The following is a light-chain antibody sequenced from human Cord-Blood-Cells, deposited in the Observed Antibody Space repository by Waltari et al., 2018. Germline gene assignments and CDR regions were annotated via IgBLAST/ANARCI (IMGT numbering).Light chain of an antibody. CDR1: QSVLYSSNNNNY. Sequence: DIVMTQSPDSLAVSLGERATINSKSSQSVLYSSNNNNYLAWYHQKPGQPPKLLIYWASTRESGVPDRFSGSGSGTDFTLTISSLQAEDVAVYYCQQYYSTPYTFGQGTKLEIK. CDR3: QQYYSTPYT. J-gene: IGKJ2*01. CDR2: WAS. V-gene: IGKV4-1*01.